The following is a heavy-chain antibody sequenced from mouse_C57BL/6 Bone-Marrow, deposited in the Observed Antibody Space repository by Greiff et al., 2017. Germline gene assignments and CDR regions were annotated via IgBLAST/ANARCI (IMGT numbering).Heavy chain of an antibody. CDR3: ARESLTPRGY. CDR2: IHPNSGST. Sequence: QVQLQQSGAELVKPGASVKLSCKASGYTFTSYWMHWVKQRPGQGLEWIGMIHPNSGSTNYNEKFKSKATLTVDKSSSTAYMQLSSLTSEDSAVYYCARESLTPRGYWGQGTTLTVAS. J-gene: IGHJ2*01. V-gene: IGHV1-64*01. CDR1: GYTFTSYW. D-gene: IGHD6-5*01.